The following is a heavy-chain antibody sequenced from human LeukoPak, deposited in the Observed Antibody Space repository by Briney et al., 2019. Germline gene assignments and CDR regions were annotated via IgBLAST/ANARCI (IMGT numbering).Heavy chain of an antibody. CDR2: IFHSGNS. J-gene: IGHJ4*02. Sequence: AETLSLTCAVSSYSISSGSYWGWIRQSPGKGLEWVGSIFHSGNSYYNPSLKSRLTMSVDTSKNQFSLKLTSVTAADTALYYCARVTYVDDMLYQYFDYWGQGILVTVSS. CDR3: ARVTYVDDMLYQYFDY. V-gene: IGHV4-38-2*01. CDR1: SYSISSGSY. D-gene: IGHD4-17*01.